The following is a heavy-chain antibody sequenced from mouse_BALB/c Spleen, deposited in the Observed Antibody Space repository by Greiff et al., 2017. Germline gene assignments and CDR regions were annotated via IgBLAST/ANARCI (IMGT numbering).Heavy chain of an antibody. D-gene: IGHD1-1*01. V-gene: IGHV1-18*01. CDR1: GYTFTDYN. CDR2: INPNNGGT. CDR3: ARGYYYGSSQGWFAY. Sequence: EVQLQQSGPELVKPGASVKIPCKASGYTFTDYNMDWVKQSHGKSLEWIGDINPNNGGTIYNQKFKGKATLTVDKSSSTAYMELRSLTSEDTAVYYCARGYYYGSSQGWFAYWGQGTLVTVSA. J-gene: IGHJ3*01.